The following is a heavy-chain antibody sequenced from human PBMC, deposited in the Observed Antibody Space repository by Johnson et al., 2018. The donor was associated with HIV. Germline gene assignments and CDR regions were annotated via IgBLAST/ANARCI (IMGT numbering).Heavy chain of an antibody. J-gene: IGHJ3*02. V-gene: IGHV3-7*01. Sequence: VQLVESGGGLVQPGGSLRLSCAASGFTFSSYWMSWVRQAPGQGLEWVANIKQDGSEKSYVDSVKGRFTISRDNAKNSLYLQMNSLRAEDTAVYYCARDGYSSGWYGNDAFDIWGQGTMVTVSS. CDR3: ARDGYSSGWYGNDAFDI. CDR1: GFTFSSYW. CDR2: IKQDGSEK. D-gene: IGHD6-19*01.